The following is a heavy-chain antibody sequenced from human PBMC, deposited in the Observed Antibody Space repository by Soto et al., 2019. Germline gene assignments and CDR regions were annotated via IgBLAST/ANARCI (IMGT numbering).Heavy chain of an antibody. CDR1: GFTVSSSNY. V-gene: IGHV3-53*01. Sequence: EVQLVESGGGLIQPGGSLRLSCVVSGFTVSSSNYMSWVRQAPGKGLGWVSVIYTGGTTYYADSVKGRFTISRDNSKNTLYLQMNSLRAEDTAVYYCHGYGYWGQGTLVTVSS. CDR2: IYTGGTT. J-gene: IGHJ4*02. CDR3: HGYGY. D-gene: IGHD5-12*01.